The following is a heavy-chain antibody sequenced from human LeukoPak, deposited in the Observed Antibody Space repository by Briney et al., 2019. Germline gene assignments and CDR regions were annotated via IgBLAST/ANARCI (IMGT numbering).Heavy chain of an antibody. J-gene: IGHJ6*02. CDR3: ARGLGYSYGYYYGMDV. V-gene: IGHV4-34*01. D-gene: IGHD5-18*01. CDR1: GGSFSGYY. Sequence: PSETLSLTCAVYGGSFSGYYWSWIRQPPGKGLEWIGEINHSGSTNYNPSLMSRVTISVDTSKNQFSLKLSSVTAADTAVYYCARGLGYSYGYYYGMDVWGQGTTVTVSS. CDR2: INHSGST.